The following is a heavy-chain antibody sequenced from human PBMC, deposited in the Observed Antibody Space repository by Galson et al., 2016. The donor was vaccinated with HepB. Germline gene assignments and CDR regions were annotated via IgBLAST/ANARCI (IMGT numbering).Heavy chain of an antibody. CDR3: ARQGIDFGDQIFDY. Sequence: SVKVSCKASGYTFTSHYKHWVRQAPGQGLEWMGIINPSVGSTSYAQKFQGRVTMTRDTSTSTVYLELSSLRSEDTAVYFCARQGIDFGDQIFDYWGQGALVTVSS. J-gene: IGHJ4*02. D-gene: IGHD4-17*01. CDR2: INPSVGST. V-gene: IGHV1-46*03. CDR1: GYTFTSHY.